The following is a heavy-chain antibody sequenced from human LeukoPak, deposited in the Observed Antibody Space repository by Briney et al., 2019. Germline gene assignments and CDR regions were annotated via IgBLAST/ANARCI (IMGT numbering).Heavy chain of an antibody. V-gene: IGHV4-34*01. CDR3: ARRDTVMTPFDY. J-gene: IGHJ4*02. D-gene: IGHD5-18*01. CDR2: INHSGST. Sequence: SETLSLTCAVYGGSFSGYYWSWIRQPPGKGLEWIGEINHSGSTNYNPSLKSRVTISVDTSKNQFSLNLSSVTAADTAVYYCARRDTVMTPFDYWGQGTLVTVSS. CDR1: GGSFSGYY.